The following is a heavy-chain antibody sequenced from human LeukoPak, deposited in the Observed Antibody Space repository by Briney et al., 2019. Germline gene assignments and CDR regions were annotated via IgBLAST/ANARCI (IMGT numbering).Heavy chain of an antibody. CDR1: GDSISRYY. D-gene: IGHD2-2*01. CDR3: ARTATKYQLGNWFDP. J-gene: IGHJ5*02. V-gene: IGHV4-59*01. CDR2: IYYSGST. Sequence: SETLSLTCTVSGDSISRYYWSWIRQSPGKGLEWIGYIYYSGSTTYNPSLKSRVTISVDTSENQIFLKLRSVTAADTAVYYCARTATKYQLGNWFDPWGQGTLVTVSS.